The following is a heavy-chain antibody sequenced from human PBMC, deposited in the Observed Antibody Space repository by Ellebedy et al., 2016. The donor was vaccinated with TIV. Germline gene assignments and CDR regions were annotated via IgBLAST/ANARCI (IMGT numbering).Heavy chain of an antibody. V-gene: IGHV3-23*01. CDR2: ITGSGANT. CDR1: GFTFSSYA. CDR3: VKGGKLFSSSWYYFDY. J-gene: IGHJ4*02. Sequence: GESLKISCAASGFTFSSYAIGYVRQAPGKGLEWVSAITGSGANTFYAESVRGRFTISRDNPKNTLYLQMNSLRVEDTAIYYCVKGGKLFSSSWYYFDYWGQGTLVTVSS. D-gene: IGHD6-13*01.